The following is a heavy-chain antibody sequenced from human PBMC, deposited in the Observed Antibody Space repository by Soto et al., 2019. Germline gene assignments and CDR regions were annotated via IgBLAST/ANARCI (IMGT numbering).Heavy chain of an antibody. J-gene: IGHJ6*02. CDR1: GGTFSSYA. D-gene: IGHD1-26*01. CDR2: IIPIFGTA. Sequence: ASVKVSCKASGGTFSSYAISWVRQAPGQGLEWMGGIIPIFGTANYAQKFQGRVTITADESTSTAYMELSSLRSEDTAVYYCARDKGVLGPENYYYYDMDVWGQGTTVTVSS. CDR3: ARDKGVLGPENYYYYDMDV. V-gene: IGHV1-69*13.